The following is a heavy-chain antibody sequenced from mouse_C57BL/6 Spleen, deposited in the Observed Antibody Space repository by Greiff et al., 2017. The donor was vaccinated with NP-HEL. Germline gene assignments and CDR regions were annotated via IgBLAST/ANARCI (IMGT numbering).Heavy chain of an antibody. Sequence: QVQLQQPGAELVKPGASVKLSCKASGYTFTSYWMHWVKQRPGQGLEWIGMIHPNSGSTNYNEKFKSKATLTVDKSSSTAYMQLSSLTSEDSAVYYCARSSSYSNYGFAYWGQGTLVTVSA. CDR1: GYTFTSYW. D-gene: IGHD2-5*01. CDR3: ARSSSYSNYGFAY. J-gene: IGHJ3*01. CDR2: IHPNSGST. V-gene: IGHV1-64*01.